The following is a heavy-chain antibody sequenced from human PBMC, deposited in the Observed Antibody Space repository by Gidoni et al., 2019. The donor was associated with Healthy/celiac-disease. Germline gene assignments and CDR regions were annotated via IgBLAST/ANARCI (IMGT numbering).Heavy chain of an antibody. CDR3: ARAKNHSGDYGDYVAYDAFDI. V-gene: IGHV3-21*01. CDR2: ISSSSYI. J-gene: IGHJ3*02. D-gene: IGHD4-17*01. Sequence: EVQLVESGGGLVKPGGSLRLSCAASGFTFSSYSMNWVRQAPGKGLEWVSSISSSSYIYYADSVKGRFTISRDNAKNSLYLQMNSLRAEDTAVYYCARAKNHSGDYGDYVAYDAFDIWGQGTMVTVSS. CDR1: GFTFSSYS.